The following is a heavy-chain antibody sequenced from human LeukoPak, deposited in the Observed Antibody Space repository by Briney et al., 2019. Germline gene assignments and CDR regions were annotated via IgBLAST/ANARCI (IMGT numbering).Heavy chain of an antibody. CDR1: GSTFGNYY. J-gene: IGHJ4*02. CDR2: IKHDGAWK. Sequence: PGGSLRLSCAASGSTFGNYYMSWVRQAPGKGLEWVANIKHDGAWKFYADSVKGRFTVSRDNAEKLVYLHMTSLRAEDTAMYFCAREGHSGGSLGDYWGQGILVTVSS. CDR3: AREGHSGGSLGDY. V-gene: IGHV3-7*03. D-gene: IGHD6-19*01.